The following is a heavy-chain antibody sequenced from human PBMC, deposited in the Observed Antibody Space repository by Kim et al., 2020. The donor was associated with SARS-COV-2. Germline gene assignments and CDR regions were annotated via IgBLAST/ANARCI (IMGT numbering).Heavy chain of an antibody. CDR1: GFTFSSYW. CDR3: ARRAVDSSGTYYFDY. V-gene: IGHV3-74*01. Sequence: GGSLRLSCAASGFTFSSYWMHWVRQPPGKGLVWVSRIYSDGSGTNYADSVKGRFTISRDNAKNTLYLQMNSLRAEDTALYYCARRAVDSSGTYYFDYWGQRPLVTVSS. CDR2: IYSDGSGT. J-gene: IGHJ4*02. D-gene: IGHD3-22*01.